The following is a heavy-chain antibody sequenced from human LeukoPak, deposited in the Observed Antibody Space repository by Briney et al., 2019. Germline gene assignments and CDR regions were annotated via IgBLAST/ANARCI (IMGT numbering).Heavy chain of an antibody. J-gene: IGHJ4*02. CDR3: ARTEGTTVIDY. D-gene: IGHD4-17*01. Sequence: SRPVLVKPSETLTLSCTVTGYSLSNARMGVSWKLQPPGEALEWLAHIFSNDEKSYSTSLKSRLTISKDTSKSQVVLTMTNMDPVDTATYYCARTEGTTVIDYWGQGTLVTVSS. CDR2: IFSNDEK. V-gene: IGHV2-26*01. CDR1: GYSLSNARMG.